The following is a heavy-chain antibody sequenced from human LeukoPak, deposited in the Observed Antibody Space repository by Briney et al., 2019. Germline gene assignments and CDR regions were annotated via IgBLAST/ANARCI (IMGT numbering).Heavy chain of an antibody. CDR2: SRDKVNRYIT. CDR1: GFSFSDHY. V-gene: IGHV3-72*01. Sequence: PGGSLRLSCAASGFSFSDHYMDWVRQAPGKGLEWVGRSRDKVNRYITEYAASVKGRFTISRDASENSVYLQMNSLKTEDTAVYYCTRAFFSGGYSYAFDIWGQGTMVTVSS. CDR3: TRAFFSGGYSYAFDI. J-gene: IGHJ3*02. D-gene: IGHD1-26*01.